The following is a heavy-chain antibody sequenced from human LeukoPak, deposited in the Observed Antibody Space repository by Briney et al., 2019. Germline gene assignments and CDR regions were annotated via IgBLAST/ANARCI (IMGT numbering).Heavy chain of an antibody. CDR2: ISAYNGNT. Sequence: ASVKVSCKASGGTFSSYAISWVRQAPGQGLEWMGWISAYNGNTNYAQKLQGRVTMTTDTSTSTAYMELRSLRSDDTAVYYCAREADSSGWYYFDYWGQGTLVTVSS. CDR3: AREADSSGWYYFDY. CDR1: GGTFSSYA. J-gene: IGHJ4*02. V-gene: IGHV1-18*01. D-gene: IGHD6-19*01.